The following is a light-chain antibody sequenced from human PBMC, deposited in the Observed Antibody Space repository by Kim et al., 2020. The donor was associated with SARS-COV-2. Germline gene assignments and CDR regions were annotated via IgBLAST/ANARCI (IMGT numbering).Light chain of an antibody. CDR2: KAS. Sequence: DIHMTQSPSTLSASVGDRVTITCRAGQNISHWLSWYQQKPGKAPKVLIYKASNLQSGVSSRFSGSGSGTEFTLTISNLQPDDFATYYCQQYNAYFGQGTKLEI. CDR1: QNISHW. CDR3: QQYNAY. V-gene: IGKV1-5*03. J-gene: IGKJ2*01.